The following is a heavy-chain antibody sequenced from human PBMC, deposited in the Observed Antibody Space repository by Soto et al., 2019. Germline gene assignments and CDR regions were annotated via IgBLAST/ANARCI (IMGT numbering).Heavy chain of an antibody. D-gene: IGHD3-16*01. CDR1: GGSISSYY. J-gene: IGHJ5*02. Sequence: QVQLQESGPGLVKPSETLSLTCTVSGGSISSYYWSWIRQPPWKGLEWIWYIYYSGSTNYNPSLKSRVPIPVDTSNTQLSLTLSSVTAAATAVYYCATGLGATSNRFDPWGQGTLVTVSS. CDR3: ATGLGATSNRFDP. CDR2: IYYSGST. V-gene: IGHV4-59*01.